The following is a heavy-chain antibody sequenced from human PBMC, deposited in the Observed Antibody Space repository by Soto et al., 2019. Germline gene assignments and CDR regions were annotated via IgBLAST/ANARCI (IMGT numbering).Heavy chain of an antibody. CDR3: AKTRRDGYNYYFDY. V-gene: IGHV3-23*01. Sequence: GGSLRLSCAASGVTSSRYAMSWVRQAPGKGLEWVSAISGSGGSTYYADSVKGRFTISRDNSKNTLYLQMNSLRAEDTAVYYCAKTRRDGYNYYFDYWGQGTLVTVSS. CDR2: ISGSGGST. J-gene: IGHJ4*02. D-gene: IGHD5-12*01. CDR1: GVTSSRYA.